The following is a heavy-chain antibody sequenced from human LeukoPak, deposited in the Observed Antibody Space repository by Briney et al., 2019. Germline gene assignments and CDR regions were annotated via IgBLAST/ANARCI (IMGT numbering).Heavy chain of an antibody. D-gene: IGHD6-19*01. J-gene: IGHJ4*02. CDR2: ISGSGGST. CDR1: DFTFRSYA. Sequence: PGGSLRLSCAASDFTFRSYAMNWVRQAPGKGLEWVSVISGSGGSTYYADSVKGRFAISRDNSRNTLYLQMNSLRADDTAVYYCATPMSSLWYGPLWYWGQGTLVTVSS. V-gene: IGHV3-23*01. CDR3: ATPMSSLWYGPLWY.